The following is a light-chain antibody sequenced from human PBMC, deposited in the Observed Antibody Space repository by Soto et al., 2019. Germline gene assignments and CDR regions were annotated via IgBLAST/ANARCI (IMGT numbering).Light chain of an antibody. CDR3: TSYAGSNIVV. CDR1: SSDVGGYNF. J-gene: IGLJ2*01. V-gene: IGLV2-8*01. Sequence: QSALTQPPSASGSPGQSVTISCTGTSSDVGGYNFVSWYQQHPGKAPKLMIYEVSERPSGVPDRFSGSKSGNTASLTVSGLQAEDGADYYCTSYAGSNIVVFGGGTKLTAL. CDR2: EVS.